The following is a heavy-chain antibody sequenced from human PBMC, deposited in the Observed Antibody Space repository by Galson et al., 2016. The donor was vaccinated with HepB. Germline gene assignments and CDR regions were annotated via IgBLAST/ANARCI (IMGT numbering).Heavy chain of an antibody. J-gene: IGHJ4*02. CDR2: ISYDGSNK. CDR3: AKDPYYYGSGSYLYFHY. V-gene: IGHV3-30*18. Sequence: SCAASGFTFSRYGMHWVRQAPGKGLEWVTFISYDGSNKYYADSVKGRFTISGDNSKNTLYLQMNSLRAEDTAVYYCAKDPYYYGSGSYLYFHYWGQGTLVTVSS. D-gene: IGHD3-10*01. CDR1: GFTFSRYG.